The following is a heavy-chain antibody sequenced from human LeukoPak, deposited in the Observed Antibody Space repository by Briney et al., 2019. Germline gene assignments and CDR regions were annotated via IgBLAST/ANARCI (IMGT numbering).Heavy chain of an antibody. D-gene: IGHD2-2*01. CDR1: GFTFDDYG. J-gene: IGHJ5*02. Sequence: PGGSLRLSCAASGFTFDDYGMSWVRQAPGKGLEWVSGINWNGGSTGYADSVKGRFTISRDNSKKTLCLQMNGLRAEDTAVYYCAKGGAPEVPAATWFDPWGQGTLVTVSS. CDR3: AKGGAPEVPAATWFDP. V-gene: IGHV3-20*04. CDR2: INWNGGST.